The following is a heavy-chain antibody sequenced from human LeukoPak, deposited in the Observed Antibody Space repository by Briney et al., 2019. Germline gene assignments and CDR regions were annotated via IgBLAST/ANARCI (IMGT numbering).Heavy chain of an antibody. CDR3: ARDPGGNSEGGY. CDR2: IYTSGST. V-gene: IGHV4-4*07. D-gene: IGHD4-23*01. J-gene: IGHJ4*02. CDR1: GGSICSYY. Sequence: PSQTLSLTCTVSGGSICSYYCSWIRQRAVNSLEWIGRIYTSGSTNYNPSLKSRVTMSVDTSKNQFSLKLSSVTAADTAVYYCARDPGGNSEGGYWGQGTLVTVSS.